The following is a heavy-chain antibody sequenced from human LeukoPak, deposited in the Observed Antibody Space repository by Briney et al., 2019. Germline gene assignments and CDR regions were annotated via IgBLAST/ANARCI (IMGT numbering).Heavy chain of an antibody. V-gene: IGHV1-3*01. Sequence: GASVKVSCKASGYTFTSYAMHWVRQAPGQRLEWMGWINAGNGNTKYSQKFQGRVTITRDTSASTAYMELRSLRSDDTAVYYCARTGWGVPAAGDWFDPWGQGTLVTVSS. CDR2: INAGNGNT. CDR3: ARTGWGVPAAGDWFDP. J-gene: IGHJ5*02. D-gene: IGHD2-2*01. CDR1: GYTFTSYA.